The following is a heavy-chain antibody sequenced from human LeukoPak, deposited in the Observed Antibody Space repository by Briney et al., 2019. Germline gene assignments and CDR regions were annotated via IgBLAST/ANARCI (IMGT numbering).Heavy chain of an antibody. CDR1: GFTFSSYP. Sequence: PGGSLRLSCAASGFTFSSYPMSWVRQAPGRGLEWVSAISGSGGTPYYADSVKGRYTISRDNSKTTLYLQMNSLRAEDTAVYYCAKDRDTHPSYFDYWGQGTLVTVSS. CDR3: AKDRDTHPSYFDY. J-gene: IGHJ4*02. V-gene: IGHV3-23*01. CDR2: ISGSGGTP. D-gene: IGHD5-18*01.